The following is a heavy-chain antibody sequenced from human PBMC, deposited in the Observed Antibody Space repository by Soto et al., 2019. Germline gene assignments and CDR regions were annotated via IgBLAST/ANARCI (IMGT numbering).Heavy chain of an antibody. D-gene: IGHD4-17*01. Sequence: QDQLVQSGAEVKKPGSSVKVSCKAFGGPFSSHTFSWVLQAPGQGLEWMGRIIPALGTTTYAQKFQGRVTITANDSVTTAYMELNTLRTKDAAVFYCPSPDSGDSWYFDLWGGGTLVTVSP. CDR3: PSPDSGDSWYFDL. V-gene: IGHV1-69*08. CDR1: GGPFSSHT. CDR2: IIPALGTT. J-gene: IGHJ2*01.